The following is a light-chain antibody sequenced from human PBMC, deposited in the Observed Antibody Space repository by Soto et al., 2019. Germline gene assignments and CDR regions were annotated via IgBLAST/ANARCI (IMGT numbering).Light chain of an antibody. V-gene: IGLV2-14*03. J-gene: IGLJ1*01. Sequence: QSALTQPASVSGSPGQSITMSCTGTNNDVGGYESVSWYQQHTGRAPKLIIFDVSNRPSGVSGRVSGSKFGNTASLTISGLQAEDEADYYCSSYTSSGLDVFGTGTKVTVL. CDR2: DVS. CDR3: SSYTSSGLDV. CDR1: NNDVGGYES.